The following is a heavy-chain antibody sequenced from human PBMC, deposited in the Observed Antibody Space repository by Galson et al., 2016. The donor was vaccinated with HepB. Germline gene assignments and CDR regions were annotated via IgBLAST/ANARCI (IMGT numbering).Heavy chain of an antibody. CDR3: VKDDKWNVDY. CDR1: GFAFSTYA. J-gene: IGHJ4*02. V-gene: IGHV3-23*01. CDR2: ITGNGASA. D-gene: IGHD1-1*01. Sequence: SLRLSCAASGFAFSTYAMTWVRQAPGKGLEWVSSITGNGASAYFADSVKGRFTISRDNSKNTLYLQMNNLRAEDTAVYYCVKDDKWNVDYWGQGTLVTVSS.